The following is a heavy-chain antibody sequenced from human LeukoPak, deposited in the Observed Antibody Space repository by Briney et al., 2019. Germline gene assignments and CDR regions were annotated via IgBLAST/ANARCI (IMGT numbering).Heavy chain of an antibody. V-gene: IGHV3-66*01. J-gene: IGHJ3*02. CDR3: ARDPPGIAAPGGAFDI. CDR1: GFTVSSNY. D-gene: IGHD6-13*01. Sequence: PGGSLRLSCAASGFTVSSNYMSWVRQAPGKGLEWVSVIYSGGSTYYADSVKGRFTISRDNSKNTLYLQMNSLRAEDTAVYYCARDPPGIAAPGGAFDIWGQGTMVTVSS. CDR2: IYSGGST.